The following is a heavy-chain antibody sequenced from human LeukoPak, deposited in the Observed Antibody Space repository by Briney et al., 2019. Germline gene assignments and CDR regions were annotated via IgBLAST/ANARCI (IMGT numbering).Heavy chain of an antibody. CDR2: IYYSGST. D-gene: IGHD1-1*01. CDR1: GGSISSYY. Sequence: KTSETLSLTCTVSGGSISSYYWSWIRQPPGKGLEWIGYIYYSGSTNYNPSLKSRVTISVDTSKNQFSLKLSSVTAADTAVYYCARGRATRPARFDYWGQGTLVTVSS. CDR3: ARGRATRPARFDY. J-gene: IGHJ4*02. V-gene: IGHV4-59*12.